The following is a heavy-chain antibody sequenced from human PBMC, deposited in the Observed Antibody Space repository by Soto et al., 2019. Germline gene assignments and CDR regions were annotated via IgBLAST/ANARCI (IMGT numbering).Heavy chain of an antibody. J-gene: IGHJ4*02. Sequence: EVQLLESGGGLVQPGGSLRLSCAASRFTFSSYAMSWVRQASGKGLEWVSVISGSDGSTYYADSVKGRFTISRDNSKNTLYLQMNSLRAEDTAVYYCAKRGSGSQFDYWGQGTLVTVSS. V-gene: IGHV3-23*01. CDR1: RFTFSSYA. CDR2: ISGSDGST. CDR3: AKRGSGSQFDY. D-gene: IGHD1-26*01.